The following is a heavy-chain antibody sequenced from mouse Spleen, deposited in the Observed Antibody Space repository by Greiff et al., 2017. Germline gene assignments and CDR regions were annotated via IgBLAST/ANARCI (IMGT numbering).Heavy chain of an antibody. CDR3: ARDDGRRGDYFDY. V-gene: IGHV5-4*02. J-gene: IGHJ2*01. CDR1: GFTFSDYY. Sequence: DVKLVESGGGLVKPGGSLKLSCAASGFTFSDYYMYWVRQTPEKRLEWVATISDGGSYTYYPDSVKGRFTISRDNAKNNLYLQMSSLKSEDTAMYYCARDDGRRGDYFDYWGQGTTLTVSS. D-gene: IGHD2-12*01. CDR2: ISDGGSYT.